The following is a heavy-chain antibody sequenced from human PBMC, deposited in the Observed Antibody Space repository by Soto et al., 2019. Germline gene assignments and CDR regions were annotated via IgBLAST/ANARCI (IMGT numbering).Heavy chain of an antibody. CDR3: TRHGSGDYFLFDP. Sequence: EVQLVESGGGLVQPGGSLRLSCAASGFTFSSFWMHWVGQAPGKGLEWVSRASPDGTSTSYADSVKGRFTISRDNAKNTLFMQMNSLRAEDTAVYYCTRHGSGDYFLFDPWGQGTLVTVSS. CDR2: ASPDGTST. J-gene: IGHJ5*02. D-gene: IGHD4-17*01. V-gene: IGHV3-74*01. CDR1: GFTFSSFW.